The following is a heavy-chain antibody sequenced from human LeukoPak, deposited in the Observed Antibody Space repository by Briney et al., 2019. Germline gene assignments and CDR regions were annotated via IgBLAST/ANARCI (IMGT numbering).Heavy chain of an antibody. CDR2: IYYSGST. Sequence: PSETLSLTCTVSGGSISSYYWSWIRQPPGKGLEWIGYIYYSGSTNYNPSLKSRVTISVDTSKNQFSLKLSSVTAADTAVYYCARGSDRGHYYYYGMDVWGKGTTVTVSS. D-gene: IGHD3-10*01. CDR3: ARGSDRGHYYYYGMDV. CDR1: GGSISSYY. V-gene: IGHV4-59*01. J-gene: IGHJ6*04.